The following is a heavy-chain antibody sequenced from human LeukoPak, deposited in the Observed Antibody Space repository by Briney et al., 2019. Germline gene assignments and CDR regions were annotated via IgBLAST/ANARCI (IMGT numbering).Heavy chain of an antibody. Sequence: ASVEVSCKASGYTFTGYYMHWVRQAPGQGLEWMGRINPNSGGTNYAQEFQGRVTMTRDTSISTAYMELSRLRSDDTAVYYCARAPVGGGRSSGYLDYWGQGTLVTVSS. D-gene: IGHD3-22*01. J-gene: IGHJ4*02. CDR2: INPNSGGT. CDR1: GYTFTGYY. V-gene: IGHV1-2*06. CDR3: ARAPVGGGRSSGYLDY.